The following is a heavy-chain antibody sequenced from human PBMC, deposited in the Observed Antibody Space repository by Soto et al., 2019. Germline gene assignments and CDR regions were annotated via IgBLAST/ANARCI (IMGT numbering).Heavy chain of an antibody. Sequence: GGSLRLSCAASGFTFRSFTMNWVRQAPGKGLEWVSTISSNSAYIYYTDALRGRFTISRDNAKDSLHLQMNSLRAEDTAVYYCTRDASRDSSARGWFDPWGPGTLVTVSS. J-gene: IGHJ5*02. CDR3: TRDASRDSSARGWFDP. CDR1: GFTFRSFT. V-gene: IGHV3-21*01. CDR2: ISSNSAYI. D-gene: IGHD6-13*01.